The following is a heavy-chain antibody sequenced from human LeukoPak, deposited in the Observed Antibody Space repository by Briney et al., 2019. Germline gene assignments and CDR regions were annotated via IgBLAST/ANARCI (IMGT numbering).Heavy chain of an antibody. V-gene: IGHV1-69*05. D-gene: IGHD3-16*02. CDR1: GGTFSSYA. CDR3: ARGNMITFGGVIPWFDP. Sequence: SVKVSCKASGGTFSSYAISWVRQAPGQGLEWMGGIIPIFGTANYAQKFQGRVTITTDESTSTAYMELSSLRSEDTAVYYCARGNMITFGGVIPWFDPWGQGTLVTVSS. J-gene: IGHJ5*02. CDR2: IIPIFGTA.